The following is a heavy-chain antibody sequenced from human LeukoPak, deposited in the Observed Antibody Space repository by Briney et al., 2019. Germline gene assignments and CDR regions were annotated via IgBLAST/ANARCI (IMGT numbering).Heavy chain of an antibody. J-gene: IGHJ6*03. CDR3: ARYDVDSSSPYMDV. V-gene: IGHV4-61*02. D-gene: IGHD6-6*01. CDR1: GGSISSGSYY. Sequence: PSQTLSLTCTVSGGSISSGSYYWSWIRQPAGKGLEWIGRIYTSGSTNYNPSLKSRVTISVDTSKNQFSLKLSSVTAADTAVYYCARYDVDSSSPYMDVWGKGTTVTVSS. CDR2: IYTSGST.